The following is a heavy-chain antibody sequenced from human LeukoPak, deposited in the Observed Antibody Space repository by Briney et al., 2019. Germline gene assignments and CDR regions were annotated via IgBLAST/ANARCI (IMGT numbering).Heavy chain of an antibody. J-gene: IGHJ6*02. D-gene: IGHD4-4*01. CDR2: ISAYNGNT. CDR1: GYTFTSYG. CDR3: ARDSDDYSNYVPTLYCYYGMDV. V-gene: IGHV1-18*01. Sequence: ASVKVSCKASGYTFTSYGISWVRQAPGQGLEWMGWISAYNGNTNYAQKLQGRVTMTTDTSTSTAYMELRSLRSDDTAVYYCARDSDDYSNYVPTLYCYYGMDVWGQGTTVTVSS.